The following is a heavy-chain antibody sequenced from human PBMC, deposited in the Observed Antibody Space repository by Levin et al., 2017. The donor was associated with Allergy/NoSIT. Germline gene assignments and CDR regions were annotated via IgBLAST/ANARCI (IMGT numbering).Heavy chain of an antibody. D-gene: IGHD1-26*01. CDR1: ADSISSSY. J-gene: IGHJ4*02. V-gene: IGHV4-59*03. CDR2: VYDSGST. CDR3: MGGRGWLPDY. Sequence: PSQTLSLTCTVSADSISSSYWTWIRPSPGKGLEWIGFVYDSGSTNYNPSLKSRVTISVDTSKNQFSLRLSSVTAADTALYYCMGGRGWLPDYWGQGTLVTVSS.